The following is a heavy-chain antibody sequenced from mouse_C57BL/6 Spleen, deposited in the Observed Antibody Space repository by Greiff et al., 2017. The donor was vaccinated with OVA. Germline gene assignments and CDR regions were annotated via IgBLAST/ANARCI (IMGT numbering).Heavy chain of an antibody. CDR2: IDPSDSET. CDR3: ASLDGYSAWFAY. Sequence: QVQLQQPGAELVRPGSSVKLSCKASGYTFTSYWMHWVKQRPIQGLEWIGNIDPSDSETHYNQKFKDKATLTVDKSSSTAYMQLSSLTSEDSAVYNCASLDGYSAWFAYWGQGTLVTVSA. D-gene: IGHD2-3*01. CDR1: GYTFTSYW. J-gene: IGHJ3*01. V-gene: IGHV1-52*01.